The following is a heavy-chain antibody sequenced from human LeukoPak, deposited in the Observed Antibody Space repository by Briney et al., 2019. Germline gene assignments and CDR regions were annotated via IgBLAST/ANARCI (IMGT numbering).Heavy chain of an antibody. V-gene: IGHV3-23*01. Sequence: PGGSLRLSCAASGFTFSSYAMSWVRQAPGKGLEWVSAISGSGGSTYYADSVKGRFTISRDNSKNTLYLQMNSLRAEDTAVYYCAKNLYSSSPATPIPSPFDPWGQGTLVTVSS. CDR1: GFTFSSYA. D-gene: IGHD6-13*01. CDR2: ISGSGGST. CDR3: AKNLYSSSPATPIPSPFDP. J-gene: IGHJ5*02.